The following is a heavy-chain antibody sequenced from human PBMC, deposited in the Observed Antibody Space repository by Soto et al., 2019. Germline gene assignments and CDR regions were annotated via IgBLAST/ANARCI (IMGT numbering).Heavy chain of an antibody. CDR1: GDSITSVGYS. D-gene: IGHD3-3*01. CDR3: AATVFGEYSHYALDV. V-gene: IGHV4-30-2*01. CDR2: IYPTGTT. Sequence: SVTLSLTCAVSGDSITSVGYSWGWIRQPPVKALEWIGYIYPTGTTYYTAALKSRVTISLDRSKNRISLSLNSVTAADTAVYYCAATVFGEYSHYALDVWGQGTTVT. J-gene: IGHJ6*02.